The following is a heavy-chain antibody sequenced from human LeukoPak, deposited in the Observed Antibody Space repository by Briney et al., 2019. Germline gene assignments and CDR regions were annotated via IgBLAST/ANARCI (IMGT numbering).Heavy chain of an antibody. CDR2: IKDSGTT. D-gene: IGHD4-17*01. J-gene: IGHJ3*02. CDR1: GYSFTTYH. CDR3: AREPHDSGAVPGI. V-gene: IGHV1-46*01. Sequence: GASVKVSCKASGYSFTTYHIHWVRQAPGQGLEWMGIIKDSGTTIYPQKFQGRVTMTRDTSTSTVYMAVSSLRSEDTAVYYCAREPHDSGAVPGIWGQGTMVTVSS.